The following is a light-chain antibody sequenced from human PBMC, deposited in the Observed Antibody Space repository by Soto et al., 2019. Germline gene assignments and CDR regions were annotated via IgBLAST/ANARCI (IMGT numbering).Light chain of an antibody. Sequence: QSVLTQPPSVSGAPGQRVTISCTGTSSNIGTGYDVPWYRQFPGTAPKLLIYDDTNRPSGVPDRFSGSKSGTSAALAITGLQAEDEADYYCQSYDSSLSAVVFGGGTKLTVL. J-gene: IGLJ2*01. CDR1: SSNIGTGYD. CDR2: DDT. CDR3: QSYDSSLSAVV. V-gene: IGLV1-40*01.